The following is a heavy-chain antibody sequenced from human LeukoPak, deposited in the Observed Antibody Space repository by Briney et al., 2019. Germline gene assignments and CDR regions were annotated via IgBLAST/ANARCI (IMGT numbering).Heavy chain of an antibody. Sequence: PSETLSLTCTVSGGSISSYYWSWIRQPAGKGLEWIGRIYTSGSTNYNPSLKSRATMSVDTSKNQFSLKLSSVTAADTAVYYCARGGYDSSGYYQTGAFDIWGQGTMVTVSS. J-gene: IGHJ3*02. CDR2: IYTSGST. CDR3: ARGGYDSSGYYQTGAFDI. CDR1: GGSISSYY. D-gene: IGHD3-22*01. V-gene: IGHV4-4*07.